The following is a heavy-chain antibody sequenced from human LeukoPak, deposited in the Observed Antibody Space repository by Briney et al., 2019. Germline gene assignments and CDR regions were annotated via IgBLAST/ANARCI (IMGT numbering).Heavy chain of an antibody. CDR2: IYYSGST. V-gene: IGHV4-30-4*08. CDR3: ARSTVVTRTIDY. Sequence: SETLSLTCTVSGGSISSGDYYWSWIRQPPGKGLEWIGYIYYSGSTYYNPSLKSRMTISVDTSKNQFSLKLSSVTAADTAVYYCARSTVVTRTIDYWGQGTLVTVSS. D-gene: IGHD4-23*01. CDR1: GGSISSGDYY. J-gene: IGHJ4*02.